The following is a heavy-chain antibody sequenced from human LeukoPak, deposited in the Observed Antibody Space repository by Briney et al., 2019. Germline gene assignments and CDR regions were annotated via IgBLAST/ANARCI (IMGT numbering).Heavy chain of an antibody. J-gene: IGHJ4*02. CDR1: GYSISSGYY. V-gene: IGHV4-38-2*02. CDR3: ARVREFDY. CDR2: IYHSGST. D-gene: IGHD1-26*01. Sequence: SETLSLTCTVSGYSISSGYYWGWIRQPPGKGLEWIGSIYHSGSTYYNPSLKSRVTISVDTSKNQFSLKLSSVTAADTAVYYCARVREFDYWGQGTLVTVSS.